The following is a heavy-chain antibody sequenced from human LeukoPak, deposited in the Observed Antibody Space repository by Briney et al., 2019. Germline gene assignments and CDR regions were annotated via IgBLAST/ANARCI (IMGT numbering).Heavy chain of an antibody. J-gene: IGHJ4*02. D-gene: IGHD1-26*01. V-gene: IGHV3-7*01. CDR1: GFTFSSYW. Sequence: GGSLRLSCAASGFTFSSYWMSWVRQAPGKGLEWVANIKQDGSEENFVDSVKGRFTISRDNAKKSLYLQMNSLRAEDTAVYYCARGSSAGASLRHDYWGQGTLVTVSS. CDR3: ARGSSAGASLRHDY. CDR2: IKQDGSEE.